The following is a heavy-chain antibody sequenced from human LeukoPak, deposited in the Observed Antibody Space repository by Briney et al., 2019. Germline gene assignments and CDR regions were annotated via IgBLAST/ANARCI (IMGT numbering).Heavy chain of an antibody. CDR2: IIPIFGTA. CDR3: ARDDPFYYNISGGDLT. Sequence: GASVKVSCKASGGTFSSYAISWVRQAPGQGLEWMGGIIPIFGTANYAQQFQGRVTITADESTTTAYMELSSLRSEDTAVYFCARDDPFYYNISGGDLTWGQGTMVTISS. J-gene: IGHJ3*01. V-gene: IGHV1-69*13. CDR1: GGTFSSYA. D-gene: IGHD3-22*01.